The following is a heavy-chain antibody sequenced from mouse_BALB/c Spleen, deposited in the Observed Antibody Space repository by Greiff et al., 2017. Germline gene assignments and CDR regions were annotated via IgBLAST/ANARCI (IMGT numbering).Heavy chain of an antibody. D-gene: IGHD1-1*02. Sequence: QVQLQQSGAELARPGASVKMSCKASGYTFTSYTMHWVKQRPGQGLEWIGYINPSSGYTNYNQKFKDKATLTADKSSSTAYMQLSSLTSEVSAVYYCARYSGNWYFDVWGAGTTVTVSS. V-gene: IGHV1-4*01. CDR1: GYTFTSYT. J-gene: IGHJ1*01. CDR2: INPSSGYT. CDR3: ARYSGNWYFDV.